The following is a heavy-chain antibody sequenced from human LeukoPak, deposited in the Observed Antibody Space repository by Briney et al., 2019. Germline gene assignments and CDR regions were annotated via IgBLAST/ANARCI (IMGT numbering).Heavy chain of an antibody. CDR3: ARGGPDYYDSSGYYYVAPDI. D-gene: IGHD3-22*01. CDR2: ISYDGSNK. CDR1: GFTFSSYA. V-gene: IGHV3-30-3*01. J-gene: IGHJ3*02. Sequence: PGGSLRLSCAASGFTFSSYAMSWVRQAPGKGLEWVAVISYDGSNKYYADSVKGRFTISRDNSKNTLYLQMNSLRAEDTAVYYCARGGPDYYDSSGYYYVAPDIWGQGTMVTVSS.